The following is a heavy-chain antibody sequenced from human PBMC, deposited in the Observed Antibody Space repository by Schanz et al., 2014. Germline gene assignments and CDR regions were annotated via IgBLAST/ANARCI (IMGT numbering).Heavy chain of an antibody. CDR1: GFTFSAYG. Sequence: QVQLVESGGGVVQPGRSLRLSCAASGFTFSAYGMHWVRQAPGKGLEWVSFIYGGSTYYTDSVKGRFTISRDNSKNTLYLQMNSLRAEDTAVYYCARTTNPFNFDSWPYLDYWGQGTLVTVSS. J-gene: IGHJ4*02. CDR2: IYGGST. D-gene: IGHD3-9*01. CDR3: ARTTNPFNFDSWPYLDY. V-gene: IGHV3-NL1*01.